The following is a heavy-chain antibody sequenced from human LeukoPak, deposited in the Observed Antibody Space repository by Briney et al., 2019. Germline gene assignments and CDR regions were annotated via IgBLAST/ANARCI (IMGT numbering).Heavy chain of an antibody. Sequence: GASVKVSCKASGYTFTSYGISWVRQAPGQGLEWMGWISAYNGNTNYAQKLQGRVTMTTDTSTSTAYMELRSLRSDDTAVYYCARDLKYSGSYILDYWGQGTLVTVSS. CDR1: GYTFTSYG. CDR2: ISAYNGNT. CDR3: ARDLKYSGSYILDY. J-gene: IGHJ4*02. D-gene: IGHD1-26*01. V-gene: IGHV1-18*01.